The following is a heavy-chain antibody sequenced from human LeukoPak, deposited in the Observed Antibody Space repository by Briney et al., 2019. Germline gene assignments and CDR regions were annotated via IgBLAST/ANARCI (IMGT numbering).Heavy chain of an antibody. V-gene: IGHV4-39*01. J-gene: IGHJ5*02. CDR3: ARHFLFSDPWFGELLFWFDP. D-gene: IGHD3-10*01. Sequence: SETLSLTCTVSGGSISSSSYYWGWIRHPPGKGLGWIESIYYSGSTYYNPSLKSRVTISVDTSKNQFSLKLSSVTAADTAVYYCARHFLFSDPWFGELLFWFDPWGQGTLVTVSS. CDR2: IYYSGST. CDR1: GGSISSSSYY.